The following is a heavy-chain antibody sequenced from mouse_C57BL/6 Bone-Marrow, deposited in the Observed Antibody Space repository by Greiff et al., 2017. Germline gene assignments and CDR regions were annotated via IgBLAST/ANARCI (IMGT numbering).Heavy chain of an antibody. J-gene: IGHJ2*01. CDR2: ISPRSGNT. D-gene: IGHD4-1*01. Sequence: QVQLQQSGAELARPGASVKLSCKASGYTFTSYGISWVKQRPGQGLEWIGEISPRSGNTYYNEKFKGKATLTADKSSSTAYMALRSLPSEDSAVDFCARHWGDYWGQGTTLTVSS. CDR1: GYTFTSYG. V-gene: IGHV1-81*01. CDR3: ARHWGDY.